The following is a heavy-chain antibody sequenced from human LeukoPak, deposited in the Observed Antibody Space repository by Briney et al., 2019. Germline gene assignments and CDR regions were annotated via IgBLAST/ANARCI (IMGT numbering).Heavy chain of an antibody. CDR2: IIPIFGTA. Sequence: ASVKVSCKASGGTFSSYAISWVRQAPGQGLEWMGGIIPIFGTANYAQKFQGRVTITADKSTSTACMELSSLRSEDTAVYYCYYDESSAFDIWGQGTMVTVSS. V-gene: IGHV1-69*06. CDR1: GGTFSSYA. D-gene: IGHD3-22*01. CDR3: YYDESSAFDI. J-gene: IGHJ3*02.